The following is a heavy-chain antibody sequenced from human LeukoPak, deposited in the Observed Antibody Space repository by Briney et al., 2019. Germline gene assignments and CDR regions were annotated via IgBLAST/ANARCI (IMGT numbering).Heavy chain of an antibody. CDR2: IKPDGREK. CDR1: GFTFSTFW. CDR3: TTDAYDSAVHADY. V-gene: IGHV3-7*01. D-gene: IGHD3-22*01. J-gene: IGHJ4*02. Sequence: GGSLRLSCAASGFTFSTFWMGWVRQAPGKGLEWVANIKPDGREKYYVDSVKGRFTITRDNAERSLSLYMKSLRGEDTATYYRTTDAYDSAVHADYWGQGTLVTVSS.